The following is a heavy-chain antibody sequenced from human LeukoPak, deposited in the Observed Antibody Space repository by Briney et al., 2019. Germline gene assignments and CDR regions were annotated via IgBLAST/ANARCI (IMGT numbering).Heavy chain of an antibody. CDR3: ARSKVRGGIVSKYVGYFDY. CDR2: IYPGDSDT. D-gene: IGHD2/OR15-2a*01. Sequence: GESLKISCKGSGYSFTRYWIGWVRQMPGKGLEWMGIIYPGDSDTRYSPSFQGQVTISADKSISTAYLQWSSLKASDTAMYYCARSKVRGGIVSKYVGYFDYWGQGTLVTVSS. V-gene: IGHV5-51*01. CDR1: GYSFTRYW. J-gene: IGHJ4*02.